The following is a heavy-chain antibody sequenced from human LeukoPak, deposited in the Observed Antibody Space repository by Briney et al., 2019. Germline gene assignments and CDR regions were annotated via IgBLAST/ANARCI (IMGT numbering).Heavy chain of an antibody. J-gene: IGHJ6*03. Sequence: GASVKVSCKASGYTFTGYYMHLVRQAPGQGLEWMGWINPNSGGTNYAQKFQGRVTMTRDTSISTAYMELSRLRSDDTAVYYCSRPYSNYFGDYYYMDVWGKGTTVTVSS. CDR1: GYTFTGYY. V-gene: IGHV1-2*02. D-gene: IGHD4-11*01. CDR2: INPNSGGT. CDR3: SRPYSNYFGDYYYMDV.